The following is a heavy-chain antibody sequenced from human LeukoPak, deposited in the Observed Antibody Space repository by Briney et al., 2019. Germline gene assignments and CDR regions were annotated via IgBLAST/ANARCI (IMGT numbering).Heavy chain of an antibody. J-gene: IGHJ4*02. V-gene: IGHV1-18*01. Sequence: GASVKVSCKASGYTFSSYGISWVRQAPGQGLEWMGWISGNNGNTNYAQKVQGRVTMTTDTSTGTAYMELRSLRSDDTAVYYCARGRAAGTFWLDYWGQGTLVTVSS. CDR2: ISGNNGNT. D-gene: IGHD6-13*01. CDR3: ARGRAAGTFWLDY. CDR1: GYTFSSYG.